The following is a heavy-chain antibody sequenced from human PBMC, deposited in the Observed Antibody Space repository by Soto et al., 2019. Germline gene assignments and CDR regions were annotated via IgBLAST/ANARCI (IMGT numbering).Heavy chain of an antibody. CDR1: ACTFTRYG. J-gene: IGHJ6*02. Sequence: ASWRVSCRASACTFTRYGISGVRQAPGQGLEWMGWISAYNGNTNYAQKLQGRVTMTTDTSTSTAYMELRSLRSDDTAVYYCARGGTIMYSTSQGWHYYGMDVWGQGTTVTVSS. CDR2: ISAYNGNT. D-gene: IGHD6-13*01. CDR3: ARGGTIMYSTSQGWHYYGMDV. V-gene: IGHV1-18*01.